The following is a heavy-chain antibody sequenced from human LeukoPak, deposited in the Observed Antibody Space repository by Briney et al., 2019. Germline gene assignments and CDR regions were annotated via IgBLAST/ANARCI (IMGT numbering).Heavy chain of an antibody. J-gene: IGHJ4*02. Sequence: GGSLRLSCAASGFTFSSSWMIWVRQAPGKGLEWVANMDQDGSDKTYVDSVKGRFTISRDNARNSLYLQMNSLRAEDTAMYFCARGFGRGSVDYRGQGTLVTVSS. CDR2: MDQDGSDK. CDR1: GFTFSSSW. D-gene: IGHD3-10*01. CDR3: ARGFGRGSVDY. V-gene: IGHV3-7*01.